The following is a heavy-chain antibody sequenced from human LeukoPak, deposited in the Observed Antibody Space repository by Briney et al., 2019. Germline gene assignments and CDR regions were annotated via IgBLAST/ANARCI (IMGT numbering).Heavy chain of an antibody. Sequence: PGGSLRLSCVASGFIFNDYTMHWVRQPPGKGLEWVSLISWDGVSTFYADSVKGRFTISRDNSKNSLYLEMNSLRTEDTALYYCAKDQAGYYYDSSGYHHPSFDYWGQGTLVTVSS. CDR1: GFIFNDYT. CDR2: ISWDGVST. CDR3: AKDQAGYYYDSSGYHHPSFDY. D-gene: IGHD3-22*01. V-gene: IGHV3-43*01. J-gene: IGHJ4*02.